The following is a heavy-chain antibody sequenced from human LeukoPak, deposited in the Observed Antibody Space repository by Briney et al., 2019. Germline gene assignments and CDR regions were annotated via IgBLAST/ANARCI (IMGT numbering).Heavy chain of an antibody. CDR1: GFTVSSSS. D-gene: IGHD1/OR15-1a*01. CDR2: ISSDGNT. Sequence: GGSLRLSCAASGFTVSSSSMNWVRLGPGKGLEWVSVISSDGNTYYADSVKGRFTISRDNSRNTLSLQMHGLRADDTAVYYYARGKEQISRPWPGGPRRKNFYYYGMDVWGQGTTVTVSS. J-gene: IGHJ6*02. CDR3: ARGKEQISRPWPGGPRRKNFYYYGMDV. V-gene: IGHV3-66*01.